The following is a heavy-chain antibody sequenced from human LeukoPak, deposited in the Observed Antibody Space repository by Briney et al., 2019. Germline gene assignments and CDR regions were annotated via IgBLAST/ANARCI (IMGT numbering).Heavy chain of an antibody. Sequence: GGSLRLSCAASGFTFSSYEMNWVRQAPGKGLEWVSYISSSGSTIYYADSVKSRFTISRDNAKNSLYLQMNSLRAEDTAVYYCARDSPYYYDSSGHPNWGQGTLVTVSS. CDR3: ARDSPYYYDSSGHPN. V-gene: IGHV3-48*03. CDR1: GFTFSSYE. D-gene: IGHD3-22*01. CDR2: ISSSGSTI. J-gene: IGHJ4*02.